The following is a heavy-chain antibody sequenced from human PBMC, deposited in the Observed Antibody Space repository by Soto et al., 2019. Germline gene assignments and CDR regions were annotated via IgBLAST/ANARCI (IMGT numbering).Heavy chain of an antibody. Sequence: SETLSLTCTVSGGSVTSGSYYWSWIRQPPGKGLEWIGFVNYNGITNYNPSLKSRLTISRDTSKNQFTLKLRSVTAADTAVYYCARDPEYGSYFDYWGQGTLVTVSS. CDR3: ARDPEYGSYFDY. J-gene: IGHJ4*02. CDR2: VNYNGIT. D-gene: IGHD3-10*01. CDR1: GGSVTSGSYY. V-gene: IGHV4-61*01.